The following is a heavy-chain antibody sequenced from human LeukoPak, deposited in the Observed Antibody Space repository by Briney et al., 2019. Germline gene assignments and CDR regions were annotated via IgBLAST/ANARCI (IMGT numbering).Heavy chain of an antibody. CDR2: ISSSSSAI. Sequence: GGSLRLSCVTSGFTFRSYSMNWVRQAPGKGLEWVSYISSSSSAIYYADSVKGRFTISRDNSNNTLFLHLNSLRGEDTAVYYCTRNSGWYGLSWGQGTLVTVSS. V-gene: IGHV3-48*01. CDR1: GFTFRSYS. D-gene: IGHD6-19*01. J-gene: IGHJ1*01. CDR3: TRNSGWYGLS.